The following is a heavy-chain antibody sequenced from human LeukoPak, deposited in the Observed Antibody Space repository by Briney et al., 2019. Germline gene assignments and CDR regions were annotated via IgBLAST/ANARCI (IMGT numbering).Heavy chain of an antibody. CDR2: IYPGDSDT. J-gene: IGHJ4*02. Sequence: GESLKISCKGSGYSFTSYWIGWVRQMPGKGLEWMGIIYPGDSDTRYSPSLQGEVTISADKSISTAYLQWSSLKASDTAMYYRARLSDRNWGHPYDYWGQGTLVTVSS. CDR1: GYSFTSYW. CDR3: ARLSDRNWGHPYDY. D-gene: IGHD7-27*01. V-gene: IGHV5-51*01.